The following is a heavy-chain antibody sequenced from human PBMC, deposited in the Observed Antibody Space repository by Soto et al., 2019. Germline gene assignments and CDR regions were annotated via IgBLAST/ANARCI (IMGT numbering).Heavy chain of an antibody. J-gene: IGHJ6*02. CDR2: MNPNSGNT. CDR3: ARVGAAAGYYYDYYGMDV. CDR1: GYTFTSYD. D-gene: IGHD6-13*01. V-gene: IGHV1-8*01. Sequence: QVQLVQSGAEVKKPGASVKVSCKASGYTFTSYDINWVRQATGQGLEWMGWMNPNSGNTGYAQKFQGRVTMTRNTAISTAYMELSSRRSEDTAVYYRARVGAAAGYYYDYYGMDVGGQGTTVTVSS.